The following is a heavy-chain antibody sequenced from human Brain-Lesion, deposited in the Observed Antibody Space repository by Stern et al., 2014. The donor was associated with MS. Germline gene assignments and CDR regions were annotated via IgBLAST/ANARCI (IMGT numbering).Heavy chain of an antibody. CDR1: GGSISSSTYY. Sequence: VQLVESGPGLVKPSETLSLTCTVSGGSISSSTYYWAWIRQPPGKGLEWIGNIYYSGFTSYKPSLKSRVTISVDMSKNQFSLKLSSVTAADTAIYYCARHDSVPRPSQLYSARDRGPGYFDYWGQGTLVTVSS. J-gene: IGHJ4*02. D-gene: IGHD1-26*01. V-gene: IGHV4-39*01. CDR2: IYYSGFT. CDR3: ARHDSVPRPSQLYSARDRGPGYFDY.